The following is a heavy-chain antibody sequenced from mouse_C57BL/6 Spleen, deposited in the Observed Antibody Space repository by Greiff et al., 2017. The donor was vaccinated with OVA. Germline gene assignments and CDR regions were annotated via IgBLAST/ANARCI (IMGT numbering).Heavy chain of an antibody. CDR1: GFTFSSYA. V-gene: IGHV5-4*01. J-gene: IGHJ1*03. D-gene: IGHD4-1*01. CDR3: ARDHGTSWYFDV. CDR2: ISDGGSYT. Sequence: VKLVESGGGLVKPGGSLKLSCAASGFTFSSYAMSWVRQTPEKRLEWVATISDGGSYTYYPDNVKGRFTISRDNAKNNLYLQMSHLKSEDTAMYYCARDHGTSWYFDVWGTGTTVTVSS.